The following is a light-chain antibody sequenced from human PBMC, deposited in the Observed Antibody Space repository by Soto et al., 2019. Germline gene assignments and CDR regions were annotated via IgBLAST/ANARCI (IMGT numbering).Light chain of an antibody. V-gene: IGLV1-40*01. CDR3: QSYDSSLSGYV. J-gene: IGLJ1*01. Sequence: QSVLTQPPSVSGSPGQSGTIACTGSSSNIGAAYNVDWYQQLPGTAPKPLIYGNNNRPSGVPARFSGSKSGTSASLAIAGLQAEDEGDYYCQSYDSSLSGYVFGTGTKVTVL. CDR1: SSNIGAAYN. CDR2: GNN.